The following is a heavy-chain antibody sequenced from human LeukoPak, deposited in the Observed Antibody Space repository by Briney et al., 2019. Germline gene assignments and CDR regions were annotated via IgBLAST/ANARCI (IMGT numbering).Heavy chain of an antibody. J-gene: IGHJ4*02. CDR1: GGSFSGYY. V-gene: IGHV4-34*01. D-gene: IGHD3-10*01. CDR3: ARRGRGLY. CDR2: INHSGST. Sequence: SETRSLTCAVYGGSFSGYYWSWIRQPPGKGLEWIGEINHSGSTNYNPSLKSRVTISVDTSKNQFSLKLSSVTAADTAVYYCARRGRGLYWGQGTLVTVSS.